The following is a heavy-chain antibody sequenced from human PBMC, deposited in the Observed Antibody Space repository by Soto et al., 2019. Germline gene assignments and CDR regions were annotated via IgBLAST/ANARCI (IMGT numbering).Heavy chain of an antibody. Sequence: ASVKVSCKVSGYTLTELSMHWVRQAPGKGLEWMGGFDPEDGETIYAQKFQGRVTMTEDTSTDTAYMELSSLRSEDTAVYYCATVKFIAAHQGLDYWGQGTLVTVSS. D-gene: IGHD6-6*01. CDR1: GYTLTELS. V-gene: IGHV1-24*01. CDR3: ATVKFIAAHQGLDY. CDR2: FDPEDGET. J-gene: IGHJ4*02.